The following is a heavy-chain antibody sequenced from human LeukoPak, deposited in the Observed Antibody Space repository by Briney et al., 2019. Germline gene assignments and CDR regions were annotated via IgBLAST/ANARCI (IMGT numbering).Heavy chain of an antibody. V-gene: IGHV3-23*01. CDR1: GFTFSSYA. Sequence: GASLRLSCAASGFTFSSYAMSWVRQAPGKGLEWVSTISGGGGGTYYADPVKGRFTISRDNSKNTLYLQMNSLRAEDTAVYYCAKRPNYGGNSGSYFDYWGQGTLVTVSS. CDR2: ISGGGGGT. J-gene: IGHJ4*02. CDR3: AKRPNYGGNSGSYFDY. D-gene: IGHD4-23*01.